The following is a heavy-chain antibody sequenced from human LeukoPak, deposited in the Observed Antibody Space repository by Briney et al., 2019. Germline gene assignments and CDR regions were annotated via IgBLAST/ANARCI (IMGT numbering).Heavy chain of an antibody. V-gene: IGHV4-34*01. CDR2: INHSGST. D-gene: IGHD5-12*01. J-gene: IGHJ4*02. CDR1: GGPFSGYY. Sequence: SETLSLTCAVYGGPFSGYYWSWVRQPPGKGLEWIGEINHSGSTNYNPSLKSRVTISVDTSKNQFSLKLSSVTAADTAVYYCARGYSGYGLPHYWGQGTLVTVSS. CDR3: ARGYSGYGLPHY.